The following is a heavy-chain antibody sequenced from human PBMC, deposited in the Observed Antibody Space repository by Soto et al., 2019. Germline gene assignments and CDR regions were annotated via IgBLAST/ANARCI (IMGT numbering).Heavy chain of an antibody. D-gene: IGHD2-15*01. V-gene: IGHV5-51*01. CDR2: IYPGDSDT. CDR3: ARRGYCSGGSCYRVFDY. J-gene: IGHJ4*02. CDR1: GYSFISYW. Sequence: GESLKISCKGAGYSFISYWIGWVRPMPGKGLEWMGIIYPGDSDTRYSPSFQGQVTISADKPISTAYLQWSSLKASDTAMYYCARRGYCSGGSCYRVFDYWGQGTLVTVSS.